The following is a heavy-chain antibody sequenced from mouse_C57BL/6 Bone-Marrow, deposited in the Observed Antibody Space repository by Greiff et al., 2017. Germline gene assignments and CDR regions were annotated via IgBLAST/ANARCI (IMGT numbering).Heavy chain of an antibody. J-gene: IGHJ2*01. CDR3: ARPSNWDGDY. Sequence: VKLVESGAELVKPGASVKMSCKASGYTFTSYWITWVKQRPGQGLEWIGDIYPGSGSTNYNEKFKSKATLTVDTSSSTAYMQLSSLTSEDSAVYYCARPSNWDGDYWGQGTTLTVSS. CDR2: IYPGSGST. CDR1: GYTFTSYW. V-gene: IGHV1-55*01. D-gene: IGHD4-1*01.